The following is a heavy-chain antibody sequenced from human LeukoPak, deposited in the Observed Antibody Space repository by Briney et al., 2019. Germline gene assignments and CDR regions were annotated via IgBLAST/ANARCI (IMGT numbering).Heavy chain of an antibody. J-gene: IGHJ4*02. CDR3: AKDRLGGPYFFHY. CDR2: INRDGSST. D-gene: IGHD3-16*01. CDR1: GIIFSNYW. Sequence: PGGSLRLSCAASGIIFSNYWMHWVRQAPGKGLVWVSRINRDGSSTSYADSVKGRFTISRDNSKNTLYLQINSLRAEDTAVYFCAKDRLGGPYFFHYWGQGTLVTVSS. V-gene: IGHV3-74*01.